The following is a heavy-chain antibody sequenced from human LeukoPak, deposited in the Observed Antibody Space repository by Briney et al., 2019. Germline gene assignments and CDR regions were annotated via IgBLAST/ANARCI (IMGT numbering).Heavy chain of an antibody. CDR3: ARDHDLTGTYEYLKY. CDR2: IIPILGTG. Sequence: SVKVSCKASGGTFNTYAISWVRQAPGQGLEWMGGIIPILGTGNYAQKFQGRVTITADKSTRTAYMELSSLRSEDTAVYYCARDHDLTGTYEYLKYWGQGTLVTVSS. J-gene: IGHJ1*01. CDR1: GGTFNTYA. D-gene: IGHD7-27*01. V-gene: IGHV1-69*06.